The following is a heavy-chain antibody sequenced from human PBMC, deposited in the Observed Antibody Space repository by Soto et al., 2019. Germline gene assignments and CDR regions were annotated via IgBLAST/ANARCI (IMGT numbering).Heavy chain of an antibody. J-gene: IGHJ4*02. Sequence: ASVKVFCKASGYSFIVYSIHWVRQAPGQGLEWVGWVNPHTGGTSYAQKFLGWVTMTMDTSTKTAYMELSKLTSDDTAVYYCAREAEMVALDYWGQGTGVTV. V-gene: IGHV1-2*04. CDR2: VNPHTGGT. D-gene: IGHD2-8*01. CDR1: GYSFIVYS. CDR3: AREAEMVALDY.